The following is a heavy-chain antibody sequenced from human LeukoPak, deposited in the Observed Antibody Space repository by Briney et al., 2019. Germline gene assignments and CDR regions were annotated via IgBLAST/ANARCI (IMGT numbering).Heavy chain of an antibody. V-gene: IGHV4-59*01. CDR1: GGSISSFS. CDR3: ARVINWGSSRADWYFDL. J-gene: IGHJ2*01. CDR2: IYYSGSI. Sequence: SETLSLTCTVSGGSISSFSWTWIRQPPGQGLEWIGYIYYSGSINYNPSLKSRVTMSVDTSKNHFSLKLKSVTAEDTAVYYCARVINWGSSRADWYFDLWGRGTLVTVSS. D-gene: IGHD7-27*01.